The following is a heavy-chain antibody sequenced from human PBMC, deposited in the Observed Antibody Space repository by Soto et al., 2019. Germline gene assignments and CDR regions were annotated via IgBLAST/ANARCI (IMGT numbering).Heavy chain of an antibody. V-gene: IGHV3-15*01. J-gene: IGHJ4*02. CDR3: ATGQYFDF. CDR1: GFTFSNAW. Sequence: GGSLRLSCVGSGFTFSNAWMSWVRQAPGKGLEWVGRIKSIYNGGTIEYAAPVKGRFIITRDDSRATVFLQMNSLKTEDTAVYYCATGQYFDFWGQGTQVTVSS. CDR2: IKSIYNGGTI.